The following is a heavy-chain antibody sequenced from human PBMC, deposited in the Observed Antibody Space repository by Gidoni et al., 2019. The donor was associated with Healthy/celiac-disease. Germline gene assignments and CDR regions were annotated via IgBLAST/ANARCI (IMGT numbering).Heavy chain of an antibody. D-gene: IGHD1-26*01. V-gene: IGHV3-30*03. CDR1: GFPFSSYG. J-gene: IGHJ2*01. Sequence: QVQLVESGGGVVQPGRSLRLSCAASGFPFSSYGMHWVRQAPGKGLEWVAVISYDGSNKYYADSVKGRFTISRDNSKNTLYLQMNSLRAEDTAVYYCASHTAQPEPNWYFDLWGRGTLVTVSS. CDR2: ISYDGSNK. CDR3: ASHTAQPEPNWYFDL.